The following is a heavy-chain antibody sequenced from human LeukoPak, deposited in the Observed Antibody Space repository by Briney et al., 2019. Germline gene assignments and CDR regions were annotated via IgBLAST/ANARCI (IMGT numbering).Heavy chain of an antibody. Sequence: SETLSLTCTVSGGSVNSYYWSWIRQPPGKGLEWIGYIYTSGSTNYNPSLKSRVTISVDTSKNQFSLKLTSVTAADTAVYYCARGVRAAPDWGQGALVTVSS. CDR3: ARGVRAAPD. CDR2: IYTSGST. CDR1: GGSVNSYY. V-gene: IGHV4-59*02. J-gene: IGHJ4*02. D-gene: IGHD2-15*01.